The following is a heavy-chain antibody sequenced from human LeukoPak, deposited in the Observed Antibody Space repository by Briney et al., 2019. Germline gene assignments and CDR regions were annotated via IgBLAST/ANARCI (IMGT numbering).Heavy chain of an antibody. D-gene: IGHD5-24*01. CDR2: IKPSGTDT. CDR1: GYSFTSYN. J-gene: IGHJ3*02. V-gene: IGHV1-46*01. CDR3: ARVRDGYNDAYDI. Sequence: GASVKVSCKTSGYSFTSYNLHWVRQAPAQRLEWMGIIKPSGTDTNYAQKFQGRVIMTTYTSTSTVYMELSSLKSEDTAVYYCARVRDGYNDAYDIWGQGTMVIVSS.